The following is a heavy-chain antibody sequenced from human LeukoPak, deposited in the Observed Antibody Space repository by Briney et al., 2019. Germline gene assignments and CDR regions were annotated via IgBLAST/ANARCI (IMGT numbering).Heavy chain of an antibody. CDR1: GGSISSYY. Sequence: SETLSLTCTVSGGSISSYYGNWIRQPPGKGLDWIGFIYNSGSTNYNPSLRSRVTISVDTSKNQFSLKLNSVTAADTAVYYCARGLDTGYGGNHGYHFEYWGQGTLVTVSS. CDR2: IYNSGST. V-gene: IGHV4-59*01. CDR3: ARGLDTGYGGNHGYHFEY. D-gene: IGHD4-23*01. J-gene: IGHJ4*02.